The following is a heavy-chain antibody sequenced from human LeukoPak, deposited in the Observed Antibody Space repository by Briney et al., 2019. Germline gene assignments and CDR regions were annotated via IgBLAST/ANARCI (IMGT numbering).Heavy chain of an antibody. V-gene: IGHV1-24*01. CDR3: ATAIVVVVASTAAFDI. CDR1: GYALTELS. J-gene: IGHJ3*02. Sequence: ASVTVSRKVSGYALTELSMHWVRQAPGKGLEWMGGFDPEDGETIYAQKFQGRVIMTEDTSTDTAYMELTSLRSEDTAVYYCATAIVVVVASTAAFDIWGQGTMVTVSS. D-gene: IGHD2-15*01. CDR2: FDPEDGET.